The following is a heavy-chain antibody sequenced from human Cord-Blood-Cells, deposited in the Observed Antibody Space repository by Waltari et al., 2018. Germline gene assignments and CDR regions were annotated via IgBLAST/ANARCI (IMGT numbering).Heavy chain of an antibody. CDR1: GSTFTSYD. CDR3: ARGGFWSGYYYYYGMDV. D-gene: IGHD3-3*01. J-gene: IGHJ6*02. Sequence: QVQLVQSGAEVKKPGASVKVSCQASGSTFTSYDINWVRQATGQGLEWMGWMNPNSGNTGYAQKFQGRVTMTRNTSISTAYMELSSLRSEDTAVYYCARGGFWSGYYYYYGMDVWGQGTTVTVSS. CDR2: MNPNSGNT. V-gene: IGHV1-8*01.